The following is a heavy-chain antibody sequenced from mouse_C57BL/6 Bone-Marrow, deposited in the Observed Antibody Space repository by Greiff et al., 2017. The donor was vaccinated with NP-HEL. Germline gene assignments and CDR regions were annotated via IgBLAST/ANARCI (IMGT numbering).Heavy chain of an antibody. Sequence: HVQLQQPGAELVRPGSSVKLSCKASGYTFTSYWMHWVKQRPIQGLEWIGNIDPSDSETHYNQKFKDKATLTVDKSSSTAYMQLSSLTSEDSAVYYCARRDGNYAMDYWGQGTSVTVSS. J-gene: IGHJ4*01. CDR1: GYTFTSYW. CDR2: IDPSDSET. CDR3: ARRDGNYAMDY. D-gene: IGHD2-1*01. V-gene: IGHV1-52*01.